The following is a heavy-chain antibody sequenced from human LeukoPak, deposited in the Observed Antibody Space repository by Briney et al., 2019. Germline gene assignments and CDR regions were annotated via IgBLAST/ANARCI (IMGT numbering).Heavy chain of an antibody. CDR3: ARGRTFVDTAMWDFDY. J-gene: IGHJ4*02. CDR2: ISYDGSNK. V-gene: IGHV3-30-3*01. Sequence: GGSLRLSCAASGFTFSSYAMHWVRQAPGKGLEWVAVISYDGSNKYYADSVKGRFTISRDNSKNTLYLQMNSLRAEDTAVYYCARGRTFVDTAMWDFDYWGQGTLVTVSS. CDR1: GFTFSSYA. D-gene: IGHD5-18*01.